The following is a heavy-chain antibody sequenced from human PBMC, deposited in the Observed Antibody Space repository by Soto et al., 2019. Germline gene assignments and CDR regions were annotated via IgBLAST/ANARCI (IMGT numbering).Heavy chain of an antibody. Sequence: VQLVESGGGLVKPGGSLRLSCAASGFTFSKAWMSWVRQAPGKGLEWVGHIKSKIDVGATDYPAPVKGRFSISRDDSKNTLYLQMNNLETEDTALYYCTTERRYYYDSGGYWGQGTLVTVSS. CDR1: GFTFSKAW. D-gene: IGHD3-22*01. V-gene: IGHV3-15*01. CDR3: TTERRYYYDSGGY. CDR2: IKSKIDVGAT. J-gene: IGHJ4*02.